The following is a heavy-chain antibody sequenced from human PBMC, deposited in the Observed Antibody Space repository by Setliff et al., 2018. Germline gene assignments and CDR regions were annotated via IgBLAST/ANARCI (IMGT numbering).Heavy chain of an antibody. V-gene: IGHV1-18*01. CDR1: GYTYTNYG. CDR3: ARINFYVSSGYYYAPDL. J-gene: IGHJ5*02. D-gene: IGHD3-22*01. Sequence: ASVKVSCKASGYTYTNYGITWVRQAPGQGLEWMGWINNYSFKTNYPRKFLDRVTMTTDTSATTAYMELKNLRSDDTAVYYCARINFYVSSGYYYAPDLWGQGTLVTVSS. CDR2: INNYSFKT.